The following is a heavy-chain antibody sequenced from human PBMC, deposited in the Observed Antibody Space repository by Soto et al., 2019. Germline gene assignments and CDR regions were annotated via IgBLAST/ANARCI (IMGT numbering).Heavy chain of an antibody. CDR1: GFPLDTYG. D-gene: IGHD1-1*01. CDR2: ISYEGSNT. CDR3: ARVTPGNNLYYFSGLDF. J-gene: IGHJ6*01. V-gene: IGHV3-30-3*01. Sequence: SVRLSFVASGFPLDTYGIHWVRQAPGKGLQWVALISYEGSNTYYADSVRGRFTISRDNSKNTLYLQMNTLRPEDTGLYYCARVTPGNNLYYFSGLDFWGQGTSVTVSS.